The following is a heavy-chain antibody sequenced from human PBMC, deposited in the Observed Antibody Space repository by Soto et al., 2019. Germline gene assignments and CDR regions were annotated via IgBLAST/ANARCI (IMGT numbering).Heavy chain of an antibody. Sequence: QVQLVQSGAEVRKPGASVNISCRASGFSFSDNLINWVRQAPGQSLEWMGWINPDNGNTGYSQTFQGRVTISRNSSASIAYVEVSVLTSEDTAVYYCARDILSVGPRANDAFDVWGQGTMVTVSS. CDR1: GFSFSDNL. CDR3: ARDILSVGPRANDAFDV. V-gene: IGHV1-3*01. D-gene: IGHD2-8*02. J-gene: IGHJ3*01. CDR2: INPDNGNT.